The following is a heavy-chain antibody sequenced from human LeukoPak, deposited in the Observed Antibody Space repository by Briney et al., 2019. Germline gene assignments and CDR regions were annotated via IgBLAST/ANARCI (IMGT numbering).Heavy chain of an antibody. Sequence: SSETLSLTCTVSGGSISSYYWSWIRQPPGKGLEWIGYIYYSGSTNYNPSLKSRVTISVDTSKNQFSLKLSSVTAADTAVYYCARSPGSSWSTGPLDFDYWGQGTLVTVSS. D-gene: IGHD6-13*01. CDR3: ARSPGSSWSTGPLDFDY. CDR1: GGSISSYY. CDR2: IYYSGST. J-gene: IGHJ4*02. V-gene: IGHV4-59*01.